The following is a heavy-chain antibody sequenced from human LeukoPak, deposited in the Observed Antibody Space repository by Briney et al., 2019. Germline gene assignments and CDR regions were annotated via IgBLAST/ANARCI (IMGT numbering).Heavy chain of an antibody. J-gene: IGHJ5*02. CDR1: GYTFTGYY. D-gene: IGHD3-10*01. Sequence: ASVKVSCKASGYTFTGYYMHWVRQAPGQGLEWMGWINPNSGGTNYAQKFQGRVTMTRDTSISTAYMELSRLRSDDTAVYYCARDFTETIVRGVIIEGIDPWGQGTLVTVPS. CDR2: INPNSGGT. V-gene: IGHV1-2*02. CDR3: ARDFTETIVRGVIIEGIDP.